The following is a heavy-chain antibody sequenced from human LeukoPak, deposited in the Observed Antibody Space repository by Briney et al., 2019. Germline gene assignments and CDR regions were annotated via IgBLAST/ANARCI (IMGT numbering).Heavy chain of an antibody. V-gene: IGHV3-23*01. CDR3: AKRITATTPFDY. J-gene: IGHJ4*02. CDR1: GFTFSTYG. Sequence: PGRSLRLSCAASGFTFSTYGISWVRQAPGKGLEWVSAITGSGDITKYADSVKGRFTISRDNSKNTVYLQMNSLRVEDTALYYCAKRITATTPFDYWGQGTLVIVSS. CDR2: ITGSGDIT. D-gene: IGHD3-16*01.